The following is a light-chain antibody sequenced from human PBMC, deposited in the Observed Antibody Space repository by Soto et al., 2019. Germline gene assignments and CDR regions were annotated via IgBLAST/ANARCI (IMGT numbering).Light chain of an antibody. V-gene: IGLV1-36*01. Sequence: QSVLTQPPSVSEAPRQRVTISCSGSSSNIGNNAVNWYQQLPGKAPKLLIYYDDLLPSGVSDRFSGSKSGTSASLAISGLQSEDEADYYCAALDDSLKCYVFGTGTKLTVL. CDR3: AALDDSLKCYV. CDR2: YDD. CDR1: SSNIGNNA. J-gene: IGLJ1*01.